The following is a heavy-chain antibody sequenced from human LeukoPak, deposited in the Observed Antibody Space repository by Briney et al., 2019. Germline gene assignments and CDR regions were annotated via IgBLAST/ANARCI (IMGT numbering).Heavy chain of an antibody. CDR2: IHYSGST. J-gene: IGHJ5*02. Sequence: PSQTLSLTCTVSGRSISSYYWSWIRQPPGKGLEWIGYIHYSGSTNYNPSLKSRVTISVDTSKNQFSLKLSSVTAADTAVYYCARQFCSSTSCYNWFDPWGQGTLVTVSS. CDR1: GRSISSYY. D-gene: IGHD2-2*01. V-gene: IGHV4-59*08. CDR3: ARQFCSSTSCYNWFDP.